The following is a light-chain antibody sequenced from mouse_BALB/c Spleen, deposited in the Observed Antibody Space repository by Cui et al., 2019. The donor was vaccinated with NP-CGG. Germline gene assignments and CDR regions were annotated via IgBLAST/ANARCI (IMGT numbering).Light chain of an antibody. CDR2: GTN. Sequence: QAVVTQASALTTSPGETVTLTCRSSTGTVTTINYANWVQEKPDHLFTGLIGGTNNRAPGVPARFSGSLIGDKAALTITGAQTEDEAIYFCALWYSNHWVFGGGTKLTVL. V-gene: IGLV1*01. J-gene: IGLJ1*01. CDR1: TGTVTTINY. CDR3: ALWYSNHWV.